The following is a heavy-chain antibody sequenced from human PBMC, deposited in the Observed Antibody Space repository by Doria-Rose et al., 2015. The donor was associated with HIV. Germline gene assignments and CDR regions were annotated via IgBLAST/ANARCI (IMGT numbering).Heavy chain of an antibody. CDR3: ARMGSYRELDY. J-gene: IGHJ4*02. V-gene: IGHV4-31*03. CDR1: GASVSSRGYY. CDR2: TYYTGTS. Sequence: TLSLTCSVSGASVSSRGYYWNWIRQVPGKGLESLGYTYYTGTSDYSPSLKSRLNMAVDTSKNQFSLKLSFVTVADTAVYYCARMGSYRELDYWGQGALVIVPA. D-gene: IGHD3-3*01.